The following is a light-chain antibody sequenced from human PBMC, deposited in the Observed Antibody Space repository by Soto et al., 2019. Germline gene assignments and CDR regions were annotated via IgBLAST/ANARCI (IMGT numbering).Light chain of an antibody. CDR3: QQYANSPFT. Sequence: EVVMTQSPATLSVSPGERATVSCRASHSVGSLLAWYQQKPGQAPRLLIYGASSRATGIPDRFSGSGSGTDFTLTISRLEPEDFAVYFCQQYANSPFTFGPGTKVDIK. CDR2: GAS. CDR1: HSVGSL. J-gene: IGKJ3*01. V-gene: IGKV3-20*01.